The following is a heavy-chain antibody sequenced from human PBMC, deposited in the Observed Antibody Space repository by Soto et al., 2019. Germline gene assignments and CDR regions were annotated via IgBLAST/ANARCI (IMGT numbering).Heavy chain of an antibody. CDR3: ARDGYYDYIWGSYRGAFDI. J-gene: IGHJ3*02. Sequence: QVQLVESGGGVVQPGRSLRLSCAASGFTFSSYGMHWVRQAPGKGLEWVAVIWYDGSNKYYADSMKGRFTISRDNSKNTLYLQMNSLRAEDTAVYYCARDGYYDYIWGSYRGAFDIWGQGTMVTVSS. V-gene: IGHV3-33*01. CDR1: GFTFSSYG. CDR2: IWYDGSNK. D-gene: IGHD3-16*02.